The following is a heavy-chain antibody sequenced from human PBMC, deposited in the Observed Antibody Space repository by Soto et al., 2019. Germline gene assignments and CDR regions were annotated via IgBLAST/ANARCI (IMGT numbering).Heavy chain of an antibody. J-gene: IGHJ4*02. CDR3: ARSPFNYYGSGSWYYFDY. V-gene: IGHV4-59*01. CDR2: IYYSGST. D-gene: IGHD3-10*01. Sequence: SETLSLTCTVSGGSISSYYWSWIRQPPGKGLEWIGYIYYSGSTNYNPSLKSRVTISVDTSKNQFSLKLSSVTAADTAVYYCARSPFNYYGSGSWYYFDYWGQGTLVTVSS. CDR1: GGSISSYY.